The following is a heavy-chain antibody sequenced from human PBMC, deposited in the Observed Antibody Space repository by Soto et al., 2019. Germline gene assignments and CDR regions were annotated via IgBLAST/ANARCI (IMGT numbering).Heavy chain of an antibody. Sequence: EVQLLESGGGLVQPGGSLRLSCAASGFSFSSYAMSWVRQAPGKGLEWVSAINDGVTTYYADSVKGRFTISRDNSKNTLYLQMNTLRAEDTARYYCARPHSDFWSGSEYWGQGTLVTVSS. CDR2: INDGVTT. CDR3: ARPHSDFWSGSEY. V-gene: IGHV3-23*01. J-gene: IGHJ4*02. CDR1: GFSFSSYA. D-gene: IGHD3-3*01.